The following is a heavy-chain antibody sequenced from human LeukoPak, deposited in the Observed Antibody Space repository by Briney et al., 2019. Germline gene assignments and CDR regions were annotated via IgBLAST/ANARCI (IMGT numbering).Heavy chain of an antibody. CDR1: TFTLSAYG. CDR2: MSSSSTYI. CDR3: ARDFPRVNDAFDI. V-gene: IGHV3-21*01. Sequence: PGGSLRLSCTASTFTLSAYGVSWVRQAPGKGLEWVSSMSSSSTYIYYADSLKGRFTISRDNAKNSLYLQMNSLRAEDTAVYDCARDFPRVNDAFDIWGQGTMVTVSS. J-gene: IGHJ3*02.